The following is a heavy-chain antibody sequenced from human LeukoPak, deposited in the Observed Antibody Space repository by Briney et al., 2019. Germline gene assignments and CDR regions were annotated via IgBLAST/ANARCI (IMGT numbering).Heavy chain of an antibody. Sequence: PSETLSLTCAVYGGSFSGYYWSWIRQPPGKGLEWIGEINHSGSTNYNPSLKSRVTISVDTSKNQFSLKLSSVTAADTAVYYCARAAEITPFDYWGQGTLVTVSS. J-gene: IGHJ4*02. CDR1: GGSFSGYY. D-gene: IGHD5-24*01. CDR3: ARAAEITPFDY. CDR2: INHSGST. V-gene: IGHV4-34*01.